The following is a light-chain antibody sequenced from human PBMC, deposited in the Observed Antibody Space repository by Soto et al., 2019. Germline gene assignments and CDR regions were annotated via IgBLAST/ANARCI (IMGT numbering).Light chain of an antibody. CDR1: SSNIGSNT. V-gene: IGLV1-44*01. Sequence: QAVVTQPPSASGTPGQRVTISCSGGSSNIGSNTLNWYQHLPGTAPKLLIYSNNQRPSGVPDRFSGSKSGTSASLAISGLQSEDEADYYCATWDDSLNGPVFGGGTKVTVL. J-gene: IGLJ2*01. CDR2: SNN. CDR3: ATWDDSLNGPV.